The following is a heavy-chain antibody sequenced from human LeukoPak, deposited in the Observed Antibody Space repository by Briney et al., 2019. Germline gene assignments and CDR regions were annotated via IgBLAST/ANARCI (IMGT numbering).Heavy chain of an antibody. CDR2: IWYDGSNK. D-gene: IGHD2-8*01. CDR1: GFTFSSYG. Sequence: GGSLRLSCAASGFTFSSYGMHWVRQAPGXXLEWVAVIWYDGSNKYYADSVKGRFTISRDNSKNTLYLQMNSLRAEDTAVYYCARDRVFFMDVWGQGTTVTVSS. CDR3: ARDRVFFMDV. V-gene: IGHV3-33*01. J-gene: IGHJ6*02.